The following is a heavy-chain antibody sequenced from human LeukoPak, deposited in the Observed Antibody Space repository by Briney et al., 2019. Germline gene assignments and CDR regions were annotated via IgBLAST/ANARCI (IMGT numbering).Heavy chain of an antibody. J-gene: IGHJ4*02. D-gene: IGHD5-12*01. CDR3: ARLRGYYYDY. CDR1: GGSISSYY. V-gene: IGHV4-59*08. CDR2: IYYSGST. Sequence: PSETLSLTCTVSGGSISSYYWSWIRQPPGKGLEWIGNIYYSGSTNYNPSLKSRVTISVDTSKNQFSLKLSSVTAADAAVYYCARLRGYYYDYWGQGTQVTVSS.